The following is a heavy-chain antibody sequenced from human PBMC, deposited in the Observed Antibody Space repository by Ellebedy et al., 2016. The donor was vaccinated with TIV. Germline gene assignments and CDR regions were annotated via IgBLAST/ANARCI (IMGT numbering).Heavy chain of an antibody. CDR1: GFTFSSYS. CDR3: ATSAAAVHFNGMDV. V-gene: IGHV3-48*01. J-gene: IGHJ6*02. D-gene: IGHD2-2*01. CDR2: IISSSLSI. Sequence: PGGSLRLSCAGSGFTFSSYSLSWVRQAPGKGLEWVSYIISSSLSIYYADSVKGRFTISRDNAKSSLYLQMNSLRGEDTAVYYCATSAAAVHFNGMDVWGHGTTVTVSS.